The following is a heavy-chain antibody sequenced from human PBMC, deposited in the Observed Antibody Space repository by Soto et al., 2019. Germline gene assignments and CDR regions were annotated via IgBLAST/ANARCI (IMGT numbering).Heavy chain of an antibody. D-gene: IGHD5-18*01. CDR2: IITAFGTT. J-gene: IGHJ4*02. CDR3: TRSYGYTFVVSLDN. Sequence: QVQLVQSGPEVKKPGSSVKVSCKASGDTFNSYVITWVRQAPGQGLEWLGGIITAFGTTSYAQNFQDRLTITADEAATTDHMELSSLTSDDTAMYYCTRSYGYTFVVSLDNWGQGTLVTVSS. V-gene: IGHV1-69*01. CDR1: GDTFNSYV.